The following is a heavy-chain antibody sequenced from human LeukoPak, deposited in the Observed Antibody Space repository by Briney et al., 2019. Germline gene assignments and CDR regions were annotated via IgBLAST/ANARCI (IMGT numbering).Heavy chain of an antibody. CDR1: GYTLTELS. CDR2: FGPEDGET. V-gene: IGHV1-24*01. Sequence: ASVKVSCKVSGYTLTELSMHWVRQAPGKGLEWMGGFGPEDGETIYAQKFQGRVTMTEDTSTDTAYMELSSLRSEDTAVYYCATSVQRITMIVVYFDYWGQGTLVTVSS. D-gene: IGHD3-22*01. J-gene: IGHJ4*02. CDR3: ATSVQRITMIVVYFDY.